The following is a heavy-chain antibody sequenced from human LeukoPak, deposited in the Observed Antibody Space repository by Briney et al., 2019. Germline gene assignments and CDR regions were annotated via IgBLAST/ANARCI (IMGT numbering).Heavy chain of an antibody. CDR1: GFTFSSYG. D-gene: IGHD4-11*01. CDR2: ISYDGSNK. J-gene: IGHJ5*02. V-gene: IGHV3-30*03. CDR3: ARWTSSIPYSNYRPQAQFDP. Sequence: GGSLRLSCAASGFTFSSYGMHWVRQAPGKGLEWVAVISYDGSNKYYADSVKGRFTISRDNSKNTLYLQMNSLRAEDTAVYYRARWTSSIPYSNYRPQAQFDPWGQGTLVTVSS.